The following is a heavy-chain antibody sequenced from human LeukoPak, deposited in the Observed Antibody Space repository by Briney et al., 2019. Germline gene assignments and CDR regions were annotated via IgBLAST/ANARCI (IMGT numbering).Heavy chain of an antibody. V-gene: IGHV3-30*03. CDR2: ISYDGSNK. J-gene: IGHJ4*02. Sequence: GGSLRLSCAASGFTFDDYGMSWVRQAPGKGLEWVAVISYDGSNKYYADSVKGRFTISRDNSKNTLYLQMNSLRAEDTAVYYCARNSLIAVAGDALWSPFDYWGQGTLVTVSS. CDR3: ARNSLIAVAGDALWSPFDY. D-gene: IGHD6-19*01. CDR1: GFTFDDYG.